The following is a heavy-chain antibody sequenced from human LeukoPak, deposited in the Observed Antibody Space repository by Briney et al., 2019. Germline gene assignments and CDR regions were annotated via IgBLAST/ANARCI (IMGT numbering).Heavy chain of an antibody. CDR3: ATGHYYGSGSYGY. CDR1: GGSISSSSHY. J-gene: IGHJ4*02. V-gene: IGHV4-39*01. D-gene: IGHD3-10*01. CDR2: IYYSGST. Sequence: SETLSLTCTVSGGSISSSSHYWGWIRQPPGKGLEWIGSIYYSGSTYYNPSLKSRVTISVDTSKNQFSLKLSSVTAADTAVYYCATGHYYGSGSYGYWGQGTLVTVSS.